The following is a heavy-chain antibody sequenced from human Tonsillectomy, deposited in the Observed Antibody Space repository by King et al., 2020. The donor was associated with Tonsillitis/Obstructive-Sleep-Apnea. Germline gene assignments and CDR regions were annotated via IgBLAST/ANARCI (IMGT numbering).Heavy chain of an antibody. D-gene: IGHD6-13*01. V-gene: IGHV5-51*01. CDR2: IYPGDSDT. CDR1: GYSFTTYW. CDR3: ERHLRPPAAAAAYFDY. J-gene: IGHJ4*02. Sequence: VQLVESGAEVKKPGESLKISCKGSGYSFTTYWIGWVRQMPGKGLEWMGIIYPGDSDTRYSPSFQGQVTISADKSISTAYLQWSSLKTSDTAMDYCERHLRPPAAAAAYFDYWGQGTLVTVSS.